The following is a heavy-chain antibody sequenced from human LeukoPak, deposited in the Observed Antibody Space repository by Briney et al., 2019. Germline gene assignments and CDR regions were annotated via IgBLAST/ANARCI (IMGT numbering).Heavy chain of an antibody. V-gene: IGHV3-53*01. J-gene: IGHJ4*02. Sequence: PGGSLRLSCAASGFTVSSTYMSRVRQAPGKGLEWVSVIYSDGSTYYADSVKGRFTISRDGSKNTLHLQMSSLRAEDTAVYYCARDSPTPAGTIRFTGWGQGTLVTVSS. CDR2: IYSDGST. CDR1: GFTVSSTY. D-gene: IGHD1-7*01. CDR3: ARDSPTPAGTIRFTG.